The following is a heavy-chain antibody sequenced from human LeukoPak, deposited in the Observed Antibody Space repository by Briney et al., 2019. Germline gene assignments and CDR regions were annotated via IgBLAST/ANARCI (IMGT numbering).Heavy chain of an antibody. J-gene: IGHJ4*02. D-gene: IGHD4-23*01. CDR1: GGSISSYY. CDR3: ARYYGGNFDY. CDR2: IYYSGST. V-gene: IGHV4-59*01. Sequence: SETLSLTCTVSGGSISSYYWSWIRRPPGKGLEWIGYIYYSGSTDYNPSLKSRVTVSVDTPKNQFSLKLDSVTAADTAVYYCARYYGGNFDYWGQGTLVTVSS.